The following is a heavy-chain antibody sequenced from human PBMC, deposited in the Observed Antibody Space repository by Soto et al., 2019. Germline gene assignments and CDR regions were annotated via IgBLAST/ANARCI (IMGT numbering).Heavy chain of an antibody. D-gene: IGHD3-16*01. V-gene: IGHV1-18*01. CDR2: ISAYNGNT. J-gene: IGHJ4*02. CDR3: ARDRGYDYIWGSYVFDY. CDR1: GYTFTSYG. Sequence: QVQLVQSGAEVKKPGASVKVSCKASGYTFTSYGISWVRQAPGQGFERMGWISAYNGNTNYAQKLRGRVTMTTDTSTSTAYMELRSLRSDDTAVYYCARDRGYDYIWGSYVFDYWGQGTLVTVSS.